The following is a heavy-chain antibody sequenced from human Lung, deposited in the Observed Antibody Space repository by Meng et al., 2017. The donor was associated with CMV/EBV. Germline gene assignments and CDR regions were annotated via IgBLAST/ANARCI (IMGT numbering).Heavy chain of an antibody. V-gene: IGHV3-11*01. CDR1: GFTFSGYY. Sequence: SCAASGFTFSGYYMSWIRQAPGKGLEWLSYITYTGDAIYYADSVKGRFTVSRDNAKNSLYLQMNNLRAEDTAVYYCARGSNWGGSSCGQGPMVTVSS. D-gene: IGHD7-27*01. J-gene: IGHJ3*01. CDR3: ARGSNWGGSS. CDR2: ITYTGDAI.